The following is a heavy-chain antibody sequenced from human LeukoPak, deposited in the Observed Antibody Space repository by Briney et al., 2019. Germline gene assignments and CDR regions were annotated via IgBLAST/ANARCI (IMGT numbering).Heavy chain of an antibody. CDR3: ARGCSGGSCQYNWFDP. V-gene: IGHV4-61*01. Sequence: PSETLSLTCTVSGGSVGSGSYYWSWIRQPPGKGLEWIGYIYYSGSTNYNPSLKSRVTISVDTSKNQFSLKLSSVTAADTAVYYCARGCSGGSCQYNWFDPWGQGTLVTVSS. D-gene: IGHD2-15*01. CDR2: IYYSGST. CDR1: GGSVGSGSYY. J-gene: IGHJ5*02.